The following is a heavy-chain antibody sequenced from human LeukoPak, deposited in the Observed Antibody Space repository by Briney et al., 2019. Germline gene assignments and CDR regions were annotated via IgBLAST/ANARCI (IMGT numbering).Heavy chain of an antibody. V-gene: IGHV3-11*01. CDR3: ARALRVASPLDY. CDR1: GFTFSNAW. Sequence: GGSLRLSCAASGFTFSNAWMSWIRQAPGKGLVWVSYISSSGSTIYYADSVKGRFTISRDNAKNSLYLQMNSLRAEDTAVYYCARALRVASPLDYWGQGTLVTVSS. D-gene: IGHD5-12*01. J-gene: IGHJ4*02. CDR2: ISSSGSTI.